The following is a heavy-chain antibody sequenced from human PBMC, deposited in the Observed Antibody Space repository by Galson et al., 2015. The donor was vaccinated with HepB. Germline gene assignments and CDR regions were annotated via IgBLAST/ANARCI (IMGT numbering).Heavy chain of an antibody. D-gene: IGHD5-24*01. Sequence: SLRLSCAASGFTFSYYAMHWVRQAPGKGLEYVSAISSNGDNTYYADSVKGRLTISRDDSKSTLYLQMGSLRPEDTAVYYCVKVRDGYSDWGQGTLVTVSS. J-gene: IGHJ4*02. CDR1: GFTFSYYA. CDR3: VKVRDGYSD. CDR2: ISSNGDNT. V-gene: IGHV3-64D*06.